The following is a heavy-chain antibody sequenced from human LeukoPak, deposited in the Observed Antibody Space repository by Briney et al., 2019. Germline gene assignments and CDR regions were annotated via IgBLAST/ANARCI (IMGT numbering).Heavy chain of an antibody. J-gene: IGHJ4*02. Sequence: ASVKVSCKDSGYTFTGYYIHWVRQAPGQGLEWIGWINPNSGDTNYAPKFQGRVTMTRDTSISTAYMELSRLRSDDTAVYYCARRENDYWGQGTLVTVSS. V-gene: IGHV1-2*02. CDR2: INPNSGDT. CDR1: GYTFTGYY. CDR3: ARRENDY.